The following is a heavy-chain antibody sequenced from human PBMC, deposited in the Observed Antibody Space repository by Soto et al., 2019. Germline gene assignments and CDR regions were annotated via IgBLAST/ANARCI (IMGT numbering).Heavy chain of an antibody. V-gene: IGHV3-23*01. CDR2: LTGSGINT. J-gene: IGHJ6*02. Sequence: GGSLRLSCAASGFSFSRYAMSWVRQAPGKGLEWVSALTGSGINTYYADSLKGRFTISRDNSKNTLYLQMYSLRAEDTALYYCVRSVDIVVAPTQHHYYLYGLDVWGQGTTVTVSS. CDR3: VRSVDIVVAPTQHHYYLYGLDV. CDR1: GFSFSRYA. D-gene: IGHD2-2*01.